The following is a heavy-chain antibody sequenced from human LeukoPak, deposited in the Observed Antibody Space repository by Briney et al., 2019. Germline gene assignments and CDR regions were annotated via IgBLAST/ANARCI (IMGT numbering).Heavy chain of an antibody. CDR1: PSTYSSYA. V-gene: IGHV1-69*06. CDR2: IIPIFGTA. D-gene: IGHD2-21*02. Sequence: SVKVSSQASPSTYSSYAISWVRQHPAQGLEWMGGIIPIFGTANYAQKFQGRVTITADKSTSTAYMELSSLRSEDTAVYYCARGGDSDAFDIWGQGTMVTVSS. CDR3: ARGGDSDAFDI. J-gene: IGHJ3*02.